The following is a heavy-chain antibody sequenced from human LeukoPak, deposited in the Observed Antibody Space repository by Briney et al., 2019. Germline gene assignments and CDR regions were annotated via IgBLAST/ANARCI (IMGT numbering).Heavy chain of an antibody. CDR2: IYYSGST. D-gene: IGHD3-22*01. J-gene: IGHJ4*02. V-gene: IGHV4-59*08. Sequence: SETLSLTCTVSGGSISNYYWSWIRQPPGKGLEWIGYIYYSGSTNYNPSLKSRVTISVDTSKNQFSLKLSSVTAADTAVYYCARRAYYYDSSGYYSYYFDYWGQGTLVTVSS. CDR1: GGSISNYY. CDR3: ARRAYYYDSSGYYSYYFDY.